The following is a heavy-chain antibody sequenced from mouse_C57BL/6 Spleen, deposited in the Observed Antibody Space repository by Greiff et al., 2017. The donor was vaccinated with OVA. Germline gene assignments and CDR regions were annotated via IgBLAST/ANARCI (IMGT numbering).Heavy chain of an antibody. CDR1: GYAFSSSW. CDR3: AGGYYGSSSCYFDV. Sequence: QVQLQQSGPELVKPGASVKISCKASGYAFSSSWMHWVKQRPGQGLEWIGRIYPGDGDTNYNGKFKGKATLTADKSSSTAYMQLSSLTSEDSAVYFGAGGYYGSSSCYFDVWGKGTTLTVSS. CDR2: IYPGDGDT. V-gene: IGHV1-82*01. J-gene: IGHJ1*03. D-gene: IGHD1-1*01.